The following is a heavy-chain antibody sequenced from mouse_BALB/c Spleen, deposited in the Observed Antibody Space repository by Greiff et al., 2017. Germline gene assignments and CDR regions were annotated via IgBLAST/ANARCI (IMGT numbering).Heavy chain of an antibody. D-gene: IGHD2-1*01. CDR2: ISDGGSYT. J-gene: IGHJ4*01. V-gene: IGHV5-4*02. CDR3: ASDGNYDAMDY. CDR1: GFTFSDYY. Sequence: EVNVVESGGGLVKPGGSLKLSCAASGFTFSDYYMYWVRQTPEKRLEWVATISDGGSYTYYPDSVKGRFTISRDNAKNNLYLQMSSLKSEDTAMYYCASDGNYDAMDYWGQGTSVTVSS.